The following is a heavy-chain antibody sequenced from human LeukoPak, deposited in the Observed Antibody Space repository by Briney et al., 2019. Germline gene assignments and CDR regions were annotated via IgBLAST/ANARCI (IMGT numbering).Heavy chain of an antibody. D-gene: IGHD5-24*01. Sequence: GGSLRLSCVASGFIFKKYWMNWVRQVPGKGLECLSNIKEDGSETYYADSVKGRFTISRDNPKNLLFLQINSLRVEDTAVYYCARETPRRGETRDGYRWGQGTVVTVSS. J-gene: IGHJ4*02. CDR2: IKEDGSET. V-gene: IGHV3-7*01. CDR1: GFIFKKYW. CDR3: ARETPRRGETRDGYR.